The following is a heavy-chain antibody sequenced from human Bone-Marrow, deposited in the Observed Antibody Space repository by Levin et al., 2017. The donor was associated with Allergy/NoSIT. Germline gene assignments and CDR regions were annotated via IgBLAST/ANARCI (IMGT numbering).Heavy chain of an antibody. J-gene: IGHJ4*02. CDR1: GFTFSDYY. CDR3: ARDLATAVAGFDF. V-gene: IGHV3-11*01. Sequence: GESLKISCAASGFTFSDYYMSWIRQAPGMGLEWISYISRSADTVKYADSVKGRFTVSRDNANNSLFLQMNSLRADDTAVYYCARDLATAVAGFDFWGQGILVTVSS. CDR2: ISRSADTV. D-gene: IGHD6-19*01.